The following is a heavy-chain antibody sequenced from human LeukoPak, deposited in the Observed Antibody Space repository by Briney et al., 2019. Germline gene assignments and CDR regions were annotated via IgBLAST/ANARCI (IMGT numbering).Heavy chain of an antibody. CDR1: GYTFTNYW. Sequence: GESLEISGRGSGYTFTNYWIGWVRQLPGKGLGWMGVVSPDDANAKYSPSFQGQVTISADKSTNTAYLQWSSLKASDTAMYYCARFNNRHADYGGQGPLVTVSS. J-gene: IGHJ4*02. V-gene: IGHV5-51*01. D-gene: IGHD1-20*01. CDR3: ARFNNRHADY. CDR2: VSPDDANA.